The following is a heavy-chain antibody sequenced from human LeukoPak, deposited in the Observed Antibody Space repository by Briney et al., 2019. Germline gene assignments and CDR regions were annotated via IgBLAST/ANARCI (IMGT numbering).Heavy chain of an antibody. CDR1: GFTFDDYG. J-gene: IGHJ4*02. D-gene: IGHD5-18*01. CDR2: INWNGGST. Sequence: GGSLRLSCAASGFTFDDYGMSWVRQAPGKGLEWVSGINWNGGSTGYADSVKGRFTISRDNAKNSLYLQMNSLRAEDTALYYCARDRALRVDTVLGYWGQGTLVTVSS. V-gene: IGHV3-20*04. CDR3: ARDRALRVDTVLGY.